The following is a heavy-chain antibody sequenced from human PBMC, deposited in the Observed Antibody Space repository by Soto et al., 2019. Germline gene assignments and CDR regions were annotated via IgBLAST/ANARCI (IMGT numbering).Heavy chain of an antibody. CDR3: ARVGGFGATTIDY. CDR1: GGSISSGDYY. CDR2: IYYSGST. Sequence: QVQLQESGPGLVKPSQTLSLTCTVSGGSISSGDYYWSWIRQPPGKGLEWIGYIYYSGSTYYNPSLKRRVTIPVDTSKNQFSRTLSSVTAADTAVYYCARVGGFGATTIDYWGQGTLVTVSS. V-gene: IGHV4-30-4*01. J-gene: IGHJ4*02. D-gene: IGHD3-10*01.